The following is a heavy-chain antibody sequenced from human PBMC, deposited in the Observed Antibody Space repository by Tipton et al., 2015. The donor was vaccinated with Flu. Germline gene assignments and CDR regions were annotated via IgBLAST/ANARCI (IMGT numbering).Heavy chain of an antibody. CDR3: ARTRGGYCSSTSCFADYFDF. D-gene: IGHD2-2*01. J-gene: IGHJ4*02. CDR1: GFTFSAYG. V-gene: IGHV3-48*03. CDR2: ISSSGDDI. Sequence: SLRLSCAASGFTFSAYGMNWVRQAPGQGLEWLSYISSSGDDIYYGDSVKGRFSISRDNAKNSLFLQMSSLRAEDTAVYYCARTRGGYCSSTSCFADYFDFWGQGTLVTVSS.